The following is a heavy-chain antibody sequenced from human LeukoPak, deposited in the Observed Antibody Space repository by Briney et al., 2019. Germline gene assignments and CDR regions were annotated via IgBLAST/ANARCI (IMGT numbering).Heavy chain of an antibody. CDR2: ISYDGSNK. V-gene: IGHV3-30-3*01. CDR3: AREQGEYSSGPPEAPY. CDR1: GFTFSSYA. J-gene: IGHJ4*02. D-gene: IGHD6-19*01. Sequence: PGGSLRLSCAASGFTFSSYAMHWVRQAPGKGLEWVAVISYDGSNKYYADSVKGRFTISRDNSKNTLYLQMNSLRAEDTAVYYCAREQGEYSSGPPEAPYWGQGTLVTVSS.